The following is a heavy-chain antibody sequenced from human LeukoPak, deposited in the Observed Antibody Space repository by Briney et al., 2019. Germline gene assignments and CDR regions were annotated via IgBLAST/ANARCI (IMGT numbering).Heavy chain of an antibody. CDR3: ATAGYCSSTSCLLGYYYYYYMDV. CDR1: GYTFTGYY. CDR2: INPNSGGT. V-gene: IGHV1-2*04. D-gene: IGHD2-2*01. J-gene: IGHJ6*03. Sequence: GASVKVSCKASGYTFTGYYMHWVRQAPGQGLEWMGWINPNSGGTNYAQKFQGWVTMTRDTSISTAYMELSRLRSEDTAVYYCATAGYCSSTSCLLGYYYYYYMDVWGKGTTVTVSS.